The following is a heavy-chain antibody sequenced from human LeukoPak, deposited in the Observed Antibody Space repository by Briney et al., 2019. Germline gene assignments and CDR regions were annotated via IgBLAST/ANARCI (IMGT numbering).Heavy chain of an antibody. D-gene: IGHD4-23*01. CDR3: ARGDRYGGNSGGANDY. CDR2: IYYSGSI. CDR1: GGSISSGGYY. Sequence: SETLSLTCTVSGGSISSGGYYWSWIRQHPGKGLEWIGYIYYSGSIYYNPSLKSRVTMSVDTSKNQFSLKLSSVTAADTAVYYCARGDRYGGNSGGANDYWGQGTLVTVSS. V-gene: IGHV4-31*03. J-gene: IGHJ4*02.